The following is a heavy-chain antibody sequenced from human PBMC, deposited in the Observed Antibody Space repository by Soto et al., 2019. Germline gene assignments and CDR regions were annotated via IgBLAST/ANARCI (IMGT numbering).Heavy chain of an antibody. CDR2: IVASGTST. CDR3: ARDDY. CDR1: GFTLSSYA. Sequence: GGSLRLSCAASGFTLSSYAMSWVRQTPGKGLEWVSTIVASGTSTYYADSVKGRFTISRDNSKNTLYLQMNSLRAEDTAVYYCARDDYWGQGTLVTVSS. J-gene: IGHJ4*02. V-gene: IGHV3-23*01.